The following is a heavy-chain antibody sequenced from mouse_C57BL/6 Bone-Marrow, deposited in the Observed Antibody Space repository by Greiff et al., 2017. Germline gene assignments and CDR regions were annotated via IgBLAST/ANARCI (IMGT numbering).Heavy chain of an antibody. CDR2: IDPETGDP. J-gene: IGHJ2*01. Sequence: VQLQQSGAELVRPGASVKLSCTASGFNIKDDYMHWVKQTPEQGLEWIGWIDPETGDPASASNFPGKATITAATSSNTAYLQLSSRTCEDTAVYYCTSLGDYWGQGTTLTVSS. CDR3: TSLGDY. V-gene: IGHV14-4*01. CDR1: GFNIKDDY. D-gene: IGHD3-3*01.